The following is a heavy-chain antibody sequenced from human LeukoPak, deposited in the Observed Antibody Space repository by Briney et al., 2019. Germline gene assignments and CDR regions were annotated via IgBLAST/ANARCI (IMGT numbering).Heavy chain of an antibody. J-gene: IGHJ3*02. CDR1: GSTFSSYG. D-gene: IGHD3-22*01. Sequence: GGSLRLSCAASGSTFSSYGMHWVRQAPGKGLEWVAVISYDGSNKFYADSVKGRFTISRDNSKNTLYLQMNSLRAEDTAVYYCARQYDSSGYSAFDIWGQGTMVTVSS. CDR3: ARQYDSSGYSAFDI. CDR2: ISYDGSNK. V-gene: IGHV3-30*03.